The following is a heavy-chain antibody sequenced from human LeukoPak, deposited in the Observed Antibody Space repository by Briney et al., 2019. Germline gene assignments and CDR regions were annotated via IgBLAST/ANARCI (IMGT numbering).Heavy chain of an antibody. CDR1: GVSMSTYY. V-gene: IGHV4-59*12. J-gene: IGHJ4*02. CDR2: IHYSGST. Sequence: SQTLSLTCTVSGVSMSTYYWSWIRQSPGKGLEWLAYIHYSGSTNINPSLKGRLAISIDTSKNQFSLKVNSVTAADTAMYYCVTSTVMNEYCLDYWAQGTLVTVSS. D-gene: IGHD4-17*01. CDR3: VTSTVMNEYCLDY.